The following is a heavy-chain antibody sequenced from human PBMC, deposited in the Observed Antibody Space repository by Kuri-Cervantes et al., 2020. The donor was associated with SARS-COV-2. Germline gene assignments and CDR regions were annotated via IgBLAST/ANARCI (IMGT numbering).Heavy chain of an antibody. J-gene: IGHJ4*02. V-gene: IGHV3-73*01. CDR1: GFLFSASA. Sequence: GESLKISCEVSGFLFSASAIHWVRQGSGKGLEWVGRVRGKANNYATAYAASVKGRFTISRDNSKNTLYLQMNSLRAEDTAVYYCARDPWMATIGVGTFDYWGQGTLVTVSS. CDR3: ARDPWMATIGVGTFDY. D-gene: IGHD5-24*01. CDR2: VRGKANNYAT.